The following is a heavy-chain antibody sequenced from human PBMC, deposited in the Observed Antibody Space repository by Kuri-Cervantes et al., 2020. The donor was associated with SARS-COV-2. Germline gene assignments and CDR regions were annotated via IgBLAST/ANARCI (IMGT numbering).Heavy chain of an antibody. V-gene: IGHV4-34*01. J-gene: IGHJ4*02. Sequence: SETLSLTCAVSGELFSGYYWTWIRQSPGKGLEWIGEINRSGSTNYNPSLKSRVVMLVDRSQQQFSVRLSSVTAADTAVYYCARHGTVGSPGEVDYWGQGTLVTVSS. D-gene: IGHD4-23*01. CDR1: GELFSGYY. CDR3: ARHGTVGSPGEVDY. CDR2: INRSGST.